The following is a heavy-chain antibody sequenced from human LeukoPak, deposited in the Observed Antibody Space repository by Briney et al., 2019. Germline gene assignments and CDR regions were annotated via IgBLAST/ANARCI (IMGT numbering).Heavy chain of an antibody. CDR2: ISWHSSTI. V-gene: IGHV3-9*01. CDR1: GLTFDDYA. Sequence: GRSLRLSCAASGLTFDDYAMHWVRQAPGKGLEWVSRISWHSSTIDYADSVKGRFTISRDNAKNSLYLQMNSLRAEDTAFYYCAKSSGDSYFDYWGQGTLVTVSS. D-gene: IGHD3-10*01. CDR3: AKSSGDSYFDY. J-gene: IGHJ4*02.